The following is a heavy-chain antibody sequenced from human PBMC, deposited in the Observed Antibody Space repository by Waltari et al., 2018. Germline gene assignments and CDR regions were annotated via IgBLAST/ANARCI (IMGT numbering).Heavy chain of an antibody. CDR1: GYTFTGYY. Sequence: QVQLVQSGAEVKKPGASVKVSCKASGYTFTGYYMHWVRQAPGQGLEWMGRINPNSGGKNYEQKFQGRVTMTRDTSISTAYMELSRLRSDDTAVYYCARAQHSSSWYRRWFDPWGQGTLVTVSS. CDR3: ARAQHSSSWYRRWFDP. D-gene: IGHD6-13*01. CDR2: INPNSGGK. J-gene: IGHJ5*02. V-gene: IGHV1-2*06.